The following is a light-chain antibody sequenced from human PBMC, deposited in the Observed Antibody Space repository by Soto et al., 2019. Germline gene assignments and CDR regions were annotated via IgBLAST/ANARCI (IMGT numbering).Light chain of an antibody. Sequence: QSVLTQPASVSGSPGQSITISCTGTSSDVGVYNYVSWYQQHPGKAPKLLIYEVDYRPSGVSNRFSGSKSGNTASLTISGLQAEEEADYYCNSYTSSSTWVFGGGTKLTVL. V-gene: IGLV2-14*01. CDR1: SSDVGVYNY. J-gene: IGLJ3*02. CDR3: NSYTSSSTWV. CDR2: EVD.